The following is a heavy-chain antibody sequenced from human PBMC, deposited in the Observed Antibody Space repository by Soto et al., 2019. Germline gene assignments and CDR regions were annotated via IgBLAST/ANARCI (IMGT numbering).Heavy chain of an antibody. CDR1: GYTFTGYY. Sequence: WASVKVSCKASGYTFTGYYMHWVRQAPGQGLEWMGWINPNSGGTNYAQKFQGRVTMTRDTSISTAYMELSRLRSDDTAVYYCASPGGVAGTYYYYGMDVWGQGTTVTVSS. CDR3: ASPGGVAGTYYYYGMDV. J-gene: IGHJ6*02. D-gene: IGHD3-16*01. V-gene: IGHV1-2*02. CDR2: INPNSGGT.